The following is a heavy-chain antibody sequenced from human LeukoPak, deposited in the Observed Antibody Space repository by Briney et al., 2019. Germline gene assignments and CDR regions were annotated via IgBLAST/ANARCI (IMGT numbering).Heavy chain of an antibody. V-gene: IGHV3-30*02. CDR3: ARDHYGLTSYPNP. Sequence: GGSLRLSCAASRFSFSSYGMHWVRQAPGKGLEWVAYLQYDRTNVQYADSVRGRFTISRDNSKNMLYLQMNSLRAEDTAVYYCARDHYGLTSYPNPWGQGTLVTVSS. CDR1: RFSFSSYG. D-gene: IGHD3-10*01. CDR2: LQYDRTNV. J-gene: IGHJ5*02.